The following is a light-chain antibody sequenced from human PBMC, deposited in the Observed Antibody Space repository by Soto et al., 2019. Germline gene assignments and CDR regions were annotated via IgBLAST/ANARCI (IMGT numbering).Light chain of an antibody. CDR3: AAWDDSLKGV. CDR2: SNN. V-gene: IGLV1-44*01. CDR1: SSNIGSNT. Sequence: QSVLTQPPSASGTPGQRVTISCSGSSSNIGSNTVNWYQQLPGTAPKLLIYSNNQRPSGVPDRFSGSKSGTSASLAISGLQSEYEADCYRAAWDDSLKGVFGGGTKLTVL. J-gene: IGLJ2*01.